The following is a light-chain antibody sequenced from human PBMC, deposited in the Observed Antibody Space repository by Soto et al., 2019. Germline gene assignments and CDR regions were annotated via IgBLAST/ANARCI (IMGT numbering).Light chain of an antibody. V-gene: IGLV6-57*04. CDR1: SGSIARNY. CDR2: EDS. CDR3: QSYYSINPVV. J-gene: IGLJ2*01. Sequence: LTQPHSVSEAPGKTVTISRTRSSGSIARNYVQWYQQRPGSAPTTLIYEDSERPSGVPDRFSGSIDSSSNSASLTISGLQTEYEADYYCQSYYSINPVVFGGGTKLTVL.